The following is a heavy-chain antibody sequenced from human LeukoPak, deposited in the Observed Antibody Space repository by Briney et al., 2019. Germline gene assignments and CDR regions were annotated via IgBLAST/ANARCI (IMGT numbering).Heavy chain of an antibody. J-gene: IGHJ3*02. CDR2: ISGSGGST. CDR3: AKDSRPTHYYDSSGYFGGAFDI. Sequence: GGSLRLSCAASGFTFSSYAMSWVRQAPGKGLEWVSAISGSGGSTYYADSVKGRFTISRDNSKNTLYLQMNSLRAEDTAVYYCAKDSRPTHYYDSSGYFGGAFDIWGQGTMVTASS. CDR1: GFTFSSYA. D-gene: IGHD3-22*01. V-gene: IGHV3-23*01.